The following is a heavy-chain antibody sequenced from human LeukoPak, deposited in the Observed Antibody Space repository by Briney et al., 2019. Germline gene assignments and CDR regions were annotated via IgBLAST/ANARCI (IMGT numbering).Heavy chain of an antibody. CDR1: GFTLINAW. CDR3: TTYGSGSDLDY. J-gene: IGHJ4*02. D-gene: IGHD3-10*01. CDR2: IKGKTDGGTT. Sequence: GGSLRLSCAASGFTLINAWMNWVRQAPGKGLEWVGLIKGKTDGGTTDYAAPVTGRFTISRDDSKNTLYLQMNSLKTDDTAVYYCTTYGSGSDLDYWGQGTLVTVSS. V-gene: IGHV3-15*01.